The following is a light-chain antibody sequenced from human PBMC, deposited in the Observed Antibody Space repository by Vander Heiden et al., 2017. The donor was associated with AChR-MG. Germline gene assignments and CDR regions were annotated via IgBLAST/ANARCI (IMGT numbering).Light chain of an antibody. CDR1: QSVTNNY. V-gene: IGKV3-20*01. CDR3: QYYGSSPT. J-gene: IGKJ4*01. CDR2: GAS. Sequence: EIVLTQSPGTLSLSPGERATLSCRASQSVTNNYLAWYQQKPGQAPRLLIYGASNRATGIPDRIGGSGSGTDFTLSISRLEPEDFAVYYCQYYGSSPTFGGGTKVEIK.